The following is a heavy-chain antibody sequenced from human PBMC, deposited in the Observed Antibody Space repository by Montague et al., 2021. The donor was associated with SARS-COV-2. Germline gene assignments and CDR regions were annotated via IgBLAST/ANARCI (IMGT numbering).Heavy chain of an antibody. D-gene: IGHD3-22*01. Sequence: SETLSLTCTVSGGSISSSSYYWGRIRQPPGKGLEWIGSIYYSGSTYSNPSLKSRVTISVATTKNQFSLKLSSVTAADTAVYYCARFPTSYYYDSKAAPATPDAFDIWGQGTMVTVSS. V-gene: IGHV4-39*01. J-gene: IGHJ3*02. CDR3: ARFPTSYYYDSKAAPATPDAFDI. CDR1: GGSISSSSYY. CDR2: IYYSGST.